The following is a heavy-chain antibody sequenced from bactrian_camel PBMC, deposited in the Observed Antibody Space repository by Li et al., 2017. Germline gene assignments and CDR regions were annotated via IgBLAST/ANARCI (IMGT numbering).Heavy chain of an antibody. V-gene: IGHV3S57*01. CDR3: TKDRSYGTRNWVQST. CDR1: LYIYSSYC. D-gene: IGHD3*01. CDR2: IDSDGST. Sequence: QVQLVETGGESVQAGGSLRLSCEISLYIYSSYCMGWFRQAPGKERERVARIDSDGSTRYADSVKGRFTISRDNSKNMLYLQMNSLKPEDTAMYYCTKDRSYGTRNWVQSTRGQGTQVTVS. J-gene: IGHJ4*01.